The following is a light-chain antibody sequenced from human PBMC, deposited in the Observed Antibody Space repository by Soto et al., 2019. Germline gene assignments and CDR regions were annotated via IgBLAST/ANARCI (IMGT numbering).Light chain of an antibody. Sequence: QSALTQPASVSGSPGQSITISCTGTSGDVGGYNYVSWYQQQPGEAPKLMIFDVSNRSSGVSNRFSGSKSGNTASLTISGLQAEDEADYYCSSYTSSSTVEFGGGTKLTVL. CDR1: SGDVGGYNY. CDR2: DVS. J-gene: IGLJ2*01. CDR3: SSYTSSSTVE. V-gene: IGLV2-14*03.